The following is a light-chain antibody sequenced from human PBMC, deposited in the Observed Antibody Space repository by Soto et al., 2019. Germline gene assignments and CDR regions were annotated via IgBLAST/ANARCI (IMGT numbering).Light chain of an antibody. CDR2: EVV. V-gene: IGLV2-8*01. J-gene: IGLJ1*01. Sequence: SALPQPPSASVSPRQSVTISCTGTKNDIGFYDFVSWFQHHPGKAPRLIIYEVVHRPSGVPDRFSGSKSGNTASLTVSGLQAADEADYFCNLYAATNTYVFG. CDR1: KNDIGFYDF. CDR3: NLYAATNTYV.